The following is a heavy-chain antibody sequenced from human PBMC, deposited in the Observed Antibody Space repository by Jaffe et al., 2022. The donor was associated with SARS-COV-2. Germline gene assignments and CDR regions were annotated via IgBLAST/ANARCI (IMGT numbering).Heavy chain of an antibody. D-gene: IGHD6-13*01. V-gene: IGHV4-61*02. CDR1: GGSISSGSYY. CDR2: IYTSGST. J-gene: IGHJ4*02. Sequence: QVQLQESGPGLVKPSQTLSLTCTVSGGSISSGSYYWSWIRQPAGKGLEWIGRIYTSGSTNYNPSLKSRVTISVDRSKNQFSLKLSSVTAADTAVYYCAREQFVYIAAAGKFDYWGQGTLVTVSS. CDR3: AREQFVYIAAAGKFDY.